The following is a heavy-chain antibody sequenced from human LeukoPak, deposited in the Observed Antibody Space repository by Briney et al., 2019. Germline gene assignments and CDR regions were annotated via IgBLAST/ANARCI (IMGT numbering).Heavy chain of an antibody. CDR3: VRPFFGVAPTGVDY. CDR2: IRSRPNRYAA. CDR1: GFTFSASA. V-gene: IGHV3-73*01. D-gene: IGHD3-3*01. J-gene: IGHJ4*02. Sequence: PGGSLRLSCAASGFTFSASAFHWVRQASGKGLEWVGRIRSRPNRYAAAYAASVKGRFTVSRDESKNTAYLQMNSLKTEDTAVYYCVRPFFGVAPTGVDYWGQGTLVTVSS.